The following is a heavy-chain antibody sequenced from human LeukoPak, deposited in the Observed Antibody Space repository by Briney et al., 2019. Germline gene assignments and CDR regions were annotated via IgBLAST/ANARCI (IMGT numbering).Heavy chain of an antibody. D-gene: IGHD6-6*01. CDR3: ARRRYSSFSFDY. J-gene: IGHJ4*02. Sequence: SETLSLTCSVSGDSISDFYWNWIRQSPEKGLEWIGNIHYSGSSIYNPSLKSRVTISVDTSKNQFSLKLSSVTAADTAVYYCARRRYSSFSFDYWGQGTLVTVSS. V-gene: IGHV4-59*08. CDR2: IHYSGSS. CDR1: GDSISDFY.